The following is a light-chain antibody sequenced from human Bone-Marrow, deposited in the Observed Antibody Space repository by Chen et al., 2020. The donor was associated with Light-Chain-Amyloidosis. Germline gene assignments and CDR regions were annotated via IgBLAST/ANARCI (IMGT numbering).Light chain of an antibody. J-gene: IGLJ3*02. CDR3: QVWDRSSDRPV. CDR2: DDS. V-gene: IGLV3-21*02. CDR1: NIGSTS. Sequence: SYVLTPRSSVSVAPGQTAPLACGGNNIGSTSVHWYQQTPGRAPLLVVYDDSDRPSGIPERLSGSNSGNTATLTISRVEAGEEADYYCQVWDRSSDRPVFGGGTKLTVL.